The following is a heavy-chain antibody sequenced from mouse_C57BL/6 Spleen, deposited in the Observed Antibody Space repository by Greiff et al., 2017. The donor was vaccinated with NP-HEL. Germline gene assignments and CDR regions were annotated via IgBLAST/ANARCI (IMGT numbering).Heavy chain of an antibody. CDR1: GYAFSSYW. CDR3: ARGYYGGSLYWYFDV. CDR2: IYPGDGDT. D-gene: IGHD1-1*01. V-gene: IGHV1-80*01. J-gene: IGHJ1*03. Sequence: QVQLQQSGAELVKPGASVKISCKASGYAFSSYWMNWVKQRPGQGLEWIGQIYPGDGDTNYNGKFQGTATLTADKSSSTAYMQLSSLTSEDSAVYFCARGYYGGSLYWYFDVWGTGTTVTVSS.